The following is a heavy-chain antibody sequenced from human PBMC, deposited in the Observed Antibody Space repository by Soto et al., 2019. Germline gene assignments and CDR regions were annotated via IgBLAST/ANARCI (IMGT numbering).Heavy chain of an antibody. D-gene: IGHD6-13*01. CDR3: AKKGSGSIAAAGIFYYFDY. CDR2: ISGSGGST. Sequence: GGSLRLSCAASGFTFSSYAMSWVRQAPGKGLEWVSAISGSGGSTYYADSVKGRFTISRDNSKNTLYLQMNSLRAEDTAVYYCAKKGSGSIAAAGIFYYFDYWGQGTLVPVSS. V-gene: IGHV3-23*01. CDR1: GFTFSSYA. J-gene: IGHJ4*02.